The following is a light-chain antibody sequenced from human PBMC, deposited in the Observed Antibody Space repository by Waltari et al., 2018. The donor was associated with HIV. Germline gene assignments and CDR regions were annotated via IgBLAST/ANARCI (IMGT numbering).Light chain of an antibody. V-gene: IGLV1-47*01. CDR2: RNN. CDR1: TSNIGSND. Sequence: SVLPQPPSASGTPGQRVTIPCSGSTSNIGSNDAACYPHLPWAAPKLLIHRNNQRPSGVPDRFSGSTSGTSASLAISGLRSEDEADYYCVAWDDSLRGVVFGGGTKVAAL. CDR3: VAWDDSLRGVV. J-gene: IGLJ2*01.